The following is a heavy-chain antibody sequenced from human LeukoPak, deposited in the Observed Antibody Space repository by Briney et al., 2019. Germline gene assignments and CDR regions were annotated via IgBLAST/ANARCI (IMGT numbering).Heavy chain of an antibody. V-gene: IGHV4-59*01. CDR1: GGSISSYY. J-gene: IGHJ6*03. Sequence: PSETLSLTCTVSGGSISSYYWSWIRQPPGKGLEWIGYIYYSGSTNYNPSLKSRVTISVDTSKNQFSLKLSSVTAADTAVYYCARSIALYDFWSGSSPYYMDVWGKGTTVTVSS. D-gene: IGHD3-3*01. CDR2: IYYSGST. CDR3: ARSIALYDFWSGSSPYYMDV.